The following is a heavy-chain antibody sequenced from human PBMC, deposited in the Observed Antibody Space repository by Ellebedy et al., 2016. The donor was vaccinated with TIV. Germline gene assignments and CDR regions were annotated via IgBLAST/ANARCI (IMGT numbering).Heavy chain of an antibody. D-gene: IGHD3-3*01. CDR3: ARDKSELRFLESSPTDY. V-gene: IGHV1-18*04. CDR2: ISTYNGNT. J-gene: IGHJ4*02. Sequence: AASVKVSCKASGYTFTTYGISWARQAPGQGLEWMGWISTYNGNTKYAENFQGRVTMTTDTYTATGYMELRSLTSDDTAVYYCARDKSELRFLESSPTDYWGQGTLVTVSS. CDR1: GYTFTTYG.